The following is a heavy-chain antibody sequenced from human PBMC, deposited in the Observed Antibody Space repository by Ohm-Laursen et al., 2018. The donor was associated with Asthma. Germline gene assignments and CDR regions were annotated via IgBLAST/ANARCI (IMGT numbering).Heavy chain of an antibody. D-gene: IGHD2-15*01. CDR3: GRKQGSCIVSTCYSLDF. J-gene: IGHJ4*02. Sequence: SVKVPCKSSGGTFSNYVIGWVRQAPGQGLEWMGGINSVFRTTDYAQKFQGRVTITADESTATVYMELSSLRSDDTALYYCGRKQGSCIVSTCYSLDFWGQGTLVTVSS. V-gene: IGHV1-69*13. CDR2: INSVFRTT. CDR1: GGTFSNYV.